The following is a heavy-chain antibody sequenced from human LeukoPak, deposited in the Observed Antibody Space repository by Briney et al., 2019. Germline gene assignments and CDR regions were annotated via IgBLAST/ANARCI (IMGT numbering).Heavy chain of an antibody. CDR3: ARDPSSLGDAFDI. J-gene: IGHJ3*02. V-gene: IGHV1-2*02. Sequence: GASVKVSCKASGYTFTGYYMHWVRQAPGQGLEWMGWINPNSGGTNYAQKFQGMVTMTRDTSISTAYMERSRLRSDDTAVYYRARDPSSLGDAFDIWGQGTMVTVSS. D-gene: IGHD7-27*01. CDR2: INPNSGGT. CDR1: GYTFTGYY.